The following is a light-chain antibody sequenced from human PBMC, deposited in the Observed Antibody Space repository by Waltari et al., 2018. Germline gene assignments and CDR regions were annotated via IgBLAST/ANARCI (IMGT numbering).Light chain of an antibody. CDR3: QQYNNLIT. CDR2: GAS. CDR1: QSVSSN. Sequence: EIVMTQSPATLSVSPGERATISCRASQSVSSNLAGYRQKPGQAPRLLLAGASTRATGIPARFGGSGSETEFTLTINSLQSEDFAIYYCQQYNNLITFGQGTRLEIK. V-gene: IGKV3-15*01. J-gene: IGKJ5*01.